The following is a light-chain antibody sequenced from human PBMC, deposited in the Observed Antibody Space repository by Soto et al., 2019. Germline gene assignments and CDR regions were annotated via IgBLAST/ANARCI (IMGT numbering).Light chain of an antibody. CDR3: MQALQTPRT. CDR2: LGS. V-gene: IGKV2-28*01. CDR1: QSLLHSNGYNY. Sequence: DIVMTQSPLSLPVTPGEPASISCRSSQSLLHSNGYNYLDWYLQKPGQSPQLLIYLGSNRASGVPDRFSGSGSGTDFILKIDRVEAEDVGVYYCMQALQTPRTFGQGNRVEIK. J-gene: IGKJ1*01.